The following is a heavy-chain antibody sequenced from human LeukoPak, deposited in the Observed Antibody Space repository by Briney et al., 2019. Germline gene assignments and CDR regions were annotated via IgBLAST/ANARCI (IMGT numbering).Heavy chain of an antibody. CDR1: GFTFSSYS. CDR3: ARDRGSYSPPLDY. Sequence: PGGSLRLSCAASGFTFSSYSMNWVRQAPGKGLEWVSYISSSSTIYYADSVKGRFTISRDNAKNSLYLQMNSLRAEDTAVYYCARDRGSYSPPLDYWGQGTLVTVSS. CDR2: ISSSSTI. D-gene: IGHD1-26*01. J-gene: IGHJ4*02. V-gene: IGHV3-48*04.